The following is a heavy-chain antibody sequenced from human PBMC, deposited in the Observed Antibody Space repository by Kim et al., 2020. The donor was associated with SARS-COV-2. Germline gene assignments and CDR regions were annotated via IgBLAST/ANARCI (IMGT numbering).Heavy chain of an antibody. CDR1: GFTFSSYS. J-gene: IGHJ6*02. Sequence: GGSLRLSCAASGFTFSSYSMNWVRQAPGKGLEWVSSISSSSSYIYYADSVKGRFTISRDNAKNSLYLQMNSLRAEDTAVYYCARVQLAPYRMVSGMDVWGQGTTVTVSS. D-gene: IGHD2-8*01. CDR2: ISSSSSYI. V-gene: IGHV3-21*01. CDR3: ARVQLAPYRMVSGMDV.